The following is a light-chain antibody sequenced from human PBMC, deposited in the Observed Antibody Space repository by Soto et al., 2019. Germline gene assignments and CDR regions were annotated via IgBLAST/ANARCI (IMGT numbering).Light chain of an antibody. CDR2: GAS. J-gene: IGKJ2*01. Sequence: EIEMTQSPATLSVSPGERATISCRASQSVSSNLAWYQQKPGQAPRLLIYGASTRATGIPARFSGSGSGTEFTLTTSSMQSEDFAGYYCQQYNNWPPYTFGQGTKLEIK. V-gene: IGKV3-15*01. CDR3: QQYNNWPPYT. CDR1: QSVSSN.